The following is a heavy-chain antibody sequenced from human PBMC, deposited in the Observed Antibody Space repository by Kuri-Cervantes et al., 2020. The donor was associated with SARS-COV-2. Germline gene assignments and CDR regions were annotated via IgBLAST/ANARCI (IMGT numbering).Heavy chain of an antibody. Sequence: SETLSLTCTVSGGSISSYYWSWIRQPPGKGLEWIGYIYYSGSTNYNPSLKSRFTISVDTSKNQFSLKLSSVPAADTAVYYCARGRYYYDSSGYYTFYYYYMDVWGKGTTVTVSS. CDR3: ARGRYYYDSSGYYTFYYYYMDV. J-gene: IGHJ6*03. CDR2: IYYSGST. V-gene: IGHV4-59*01. D-gene: IGHD3-22*01. CDR1: GGSISSYY.